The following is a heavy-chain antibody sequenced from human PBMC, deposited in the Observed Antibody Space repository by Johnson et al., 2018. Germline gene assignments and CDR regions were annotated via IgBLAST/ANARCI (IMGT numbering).Heavy chain of an antibody. J-gene: IGHJ6*03. V-gene: IGHV3-30-3*01. CDR1: GFTFSSYA. Sequence: VQLVESGGGVVQPGRSLRLSCAASGFTFSSYAMHWVRQAPGKGLEWVAVISYDGSNKYYADSVKGRFTISRENSKNTLYLQMNSLRAEDTAVDYCARMGRYCSSTSCYEYYYYYYYMDVWGKGTTVTVSS. CDR2: ISYDGSNK. CDR3: ARMGRYCSSTSCYEYYYYYYYMDV. D-gene: IGHD2-2*01.